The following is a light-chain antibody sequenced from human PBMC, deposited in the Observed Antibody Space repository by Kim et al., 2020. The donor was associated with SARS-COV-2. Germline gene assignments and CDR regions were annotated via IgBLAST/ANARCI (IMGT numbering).Light chain of an antibody. CDR1: QSVSSNY. Sequence: SPWERASLSCRANQSVSSNYLAWYQQKPGQAPRLLIYGASSRATGIPDRFSGSGSGTDFTLTITRLEPEDFAVYYCQQYSSSPATFGQGTKVDIK. CDR3: QQYSSSPAT. V-gene: IGKV3-20*01. J-gene: IGKJ1*01. CDR2: GAS.